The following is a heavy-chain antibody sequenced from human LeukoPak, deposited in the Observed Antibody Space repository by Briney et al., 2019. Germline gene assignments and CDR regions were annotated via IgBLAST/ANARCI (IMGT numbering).Heavy chain of an antibody. CDR1: GYTFTSYD. Sequence: GASVKVSCKASGYTFTSYDINRVRQATGQGLEWMGWMNPNSGNTGYAQKFQGRVTITRNTSISTAYMELSSLRSEDTAVYYCARSYSGSYWFDYWGQGTLVTVSS. CDR3: ARSYSGSYWFDY. J-gene: IGHJ4*02. D-gene: IGHD1-26*01. CDR2: MNPNSGNT. V-gene: IGHV1-8*03.